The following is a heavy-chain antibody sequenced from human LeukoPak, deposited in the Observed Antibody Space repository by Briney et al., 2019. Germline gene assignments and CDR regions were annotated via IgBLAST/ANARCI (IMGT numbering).Heavy chain of an antibody. CDR1: GFTFSSYW. Sequence: GGSLRLSCAASGFTFSSYWMHWVRQAPGKGMVWVSRINSDGSSISYADSVKGRFTISRDNAKNTLYLQMNSLRAEDTAVYYCTRGRGVSFDYWGQGTLVTVSS. D-gene: IGHD3-10*01. CDR3: TRGRGVSFDY. CDR2: INSDGSSI. V-gene: IGHV3-74*01. J-gene: IGHJ4*02.